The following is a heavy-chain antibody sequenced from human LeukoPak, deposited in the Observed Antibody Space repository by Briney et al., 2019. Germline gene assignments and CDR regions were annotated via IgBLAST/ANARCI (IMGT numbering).Heavy chain of an antibody. J-gene: IGHJ4*02. D-gene: IGHD2-15*01. CDR1: GGTFSSYA. V-gene: IGHV1-69*04. CDR3: GREGSSGGSCYS. CDR2: IIPIRGIA. Sequence: SVKLSCKASGGTFSSYAISWVRQAPGQGLEWMGRIIPIRGIANYAQKFQGRVTITADKSTSTVYMELSSLRSEDTAVYYCGREGSSGGSCYSWGQGTLVTVSS.